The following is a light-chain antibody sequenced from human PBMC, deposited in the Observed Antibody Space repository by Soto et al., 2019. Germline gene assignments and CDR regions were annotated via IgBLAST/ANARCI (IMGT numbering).Light chain of an antibody. CDR2: VNRAGSH. Sequence: QSVLTQSPSASASLGASVRLTGTLSSGHNTSAVAWHQQQPETGPRYLMRVNRAGSHTKGHGIPDRFSGSSSGAERSLIISSLKSEDEADYYCKTWDAGFVVFGAGTKLSVL. J-gene: IGLJ3*02. CDR3: KTWDAGFVV. V-gene: IGLV4-69*01. CDR1: SGHNTSA.